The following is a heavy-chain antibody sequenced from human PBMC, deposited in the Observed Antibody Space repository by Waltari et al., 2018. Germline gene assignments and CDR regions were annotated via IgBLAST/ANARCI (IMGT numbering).Heavy chain of an antibody. CDR3: ASEYCSGGSCYGAFDI. CDR1: GGSFSGYY. V-gene: IGHV4-34*01. Sequence: QVQLQQWGAGLLKPSETLSLTCAVYGGSFSGYYWSWIGQPPGKGLEWIGEINHSGSTNYNPSLKSRVTISVDTSKNQFSLKLSSVTAADTAVYYCASEYCSGGSCYGAFDIWGQGTMVTVSS. CDR2: INHSGST. J-gene: IGHJ3*02. D-gene: IGHD2-15*01.